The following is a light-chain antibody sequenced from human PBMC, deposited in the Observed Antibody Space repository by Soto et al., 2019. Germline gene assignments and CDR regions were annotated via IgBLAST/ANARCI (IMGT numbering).Light chain of an antibody. Sequence: DIQMTQSPSTLSASVGDRVTITCRASQSVTSWLAWYQQKPGKAPKLLIYKASTLESGVPSRFSGSGSGTEFTLAISSLQPDDFATYYCQQYNSYPYTFGQGTKLEIK. J-gene: IGKJ2*01. CDR1: QSVTSW. V-gene: IGKV1-5*03. CDR3: QQYNSYPYT. CDR2: KAS.